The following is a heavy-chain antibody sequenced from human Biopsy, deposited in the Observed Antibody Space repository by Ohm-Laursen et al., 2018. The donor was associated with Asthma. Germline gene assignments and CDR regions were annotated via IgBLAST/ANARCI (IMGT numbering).Heavy chain of an antibody. J-gene: IGHJ5*02. D-gene: IGHD3-10*01. CDR3: ARDRPITMVRGVIITFDP. CDR2: IKQDGSEK. V-gene: IGHV3-7*05. CDR1: GFTFSRYL. Sequence: GSLSLSCADSGFTFSRYLMSWVRQAPGKGLEWVANIKQDGSEKYYVDSVKGRFTISRDNAKISLYLQMNSLRAEDTAVYSCARDRPITMVRGVIITFDPWGQGTLVTVSS.